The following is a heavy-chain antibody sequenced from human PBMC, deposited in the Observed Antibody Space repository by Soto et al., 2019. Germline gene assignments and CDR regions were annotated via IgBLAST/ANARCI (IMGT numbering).Heavy chain of an antibody. V-gene: IGHV3-23*01. CDR3: AKEKPTTTCFDS. Sequence: GGSVRLSCAASGFPFSSYGMTWVRQAPGKGLEWVSLISGSGTNTYYAESVKGRFTISRDNSQNTLYLQMNTLRAEDTAVYYCAKEKPTTTCFDSWGQGTLVTVSS. CDR1: GFPFSSYG. CDR2: ISGSGTNT. D-gene: IGHD1-1*01. J-gene: IGHJ4*02.